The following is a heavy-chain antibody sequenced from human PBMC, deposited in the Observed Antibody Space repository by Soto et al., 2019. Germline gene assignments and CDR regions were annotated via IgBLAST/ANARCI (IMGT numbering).Heavy chain of an antibody. CDR3: ARDIRLGTEAGTGLGY. D-gene: IGHD6-13*01. J-gene: IGHJ4*02. CDR1: GYTFTSYA. Sequence: ASVKVSCKASGYTFTSYAMHLGRQAPGQRLEWMGWINAGNGNTKYSQKFQGRVTITRDTSASTAYMELSSLRSEDTAVYYCARDIRLGTEAGTGLGYWGQGTLVTVSS. V-gene: IGHV1-3*01. CDR2: INAGNGNT.